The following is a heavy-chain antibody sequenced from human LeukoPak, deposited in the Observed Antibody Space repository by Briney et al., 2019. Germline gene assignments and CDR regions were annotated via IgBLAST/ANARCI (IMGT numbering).Heavy chain of an antibody. D-gene: IGHD3-10*01. CDR2: ISSSSSYI. V-gene: IGHV3-21*01. CDR1: GFTFSSYS. J-gene: IGHJ4*02. Sequence: KPGGSLRLSCAASGFTFSSYSMNWVRQAPGEGLEWVSSISSSSSYIYYADSVKGRFTISRDNAKNSLYLQMNSLRAEDTAVYYCARVQYYYGSGSYSADYWGQGTLVTVSS. CDR3: ARVQYYYGSGSYSADY.